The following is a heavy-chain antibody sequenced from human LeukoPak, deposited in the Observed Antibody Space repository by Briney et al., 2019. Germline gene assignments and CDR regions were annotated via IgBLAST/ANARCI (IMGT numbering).Heavy chain of an antibody. CDR3: ARSPRAYNWNYLHYFDY. CDR1: GFTFSTYD. Sequence: GGSLRLSCVASGFTFSTYDMQWVRQAPGKGLEWVSGINRSGRTYYTDSVKGRFTISRGNAKNSLYLQMNSLRAEDTAVYYCARSPRAYNWNYLHYFDYWGQGTLVTVSS. D-gene: IGHD1-7*01. V-gene: IGHV3-23*01. CDR2: INRSGRT. J-gene: IGHJ4*02.